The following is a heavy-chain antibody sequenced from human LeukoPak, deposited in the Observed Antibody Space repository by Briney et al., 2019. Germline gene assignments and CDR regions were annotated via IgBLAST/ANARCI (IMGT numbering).Heavy chain of an antibody. J-gene: IGHJ4*02. Sequence: GASVKVSCRASGYTFINHGISWVRQAPGQGLEWMGWINTYDGNTDYAQKLQGRVTMTTDTSTNTAYMELRSLRSDDTAVYYCARDRDLRFLAWSSYYFDYWGQGTLVTVSS. CDR2: INTYDGNT. CDR1: GYTFINHG. D-gene: IGHD3-3*01. V-gene: IGHV1-18*01. CDR3: ARDRDLRFLAWSSYYFDY.